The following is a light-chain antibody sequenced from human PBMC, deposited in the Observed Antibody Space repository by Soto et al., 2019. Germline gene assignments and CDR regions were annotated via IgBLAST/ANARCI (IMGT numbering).Light chain of an antibody. CDR2: EVS. V-gene: IGLV2-8*01. Sequence: LTQPPSASGSPGQSVTISCTGTSSDVGGYNYVSWYQQHPGKAPKLMIYEVSKRPSGVPDRFSGSKSGNTASLTVSGLQAEDEADYYCSSYAGSNNPYVFGTGNKVTVL. CDR3: SSYAGSNNPYV. CDR1: SSDVGGYNY. J-gene: IGLJ1*01.